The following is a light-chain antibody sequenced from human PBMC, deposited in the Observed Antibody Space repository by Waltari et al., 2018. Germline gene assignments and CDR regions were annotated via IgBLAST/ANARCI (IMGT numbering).Light chain of an antibody. Sequence: EIVMTQSPATLSVSPGERATLSCRASQTSTDNLAGYQQEPGQAPRPPIYGASSRATGVPATFSDSGSGTDFTLTISSLQSDDFAISYCQQYNTWPPLTFGGGTKVEIK. CDR2: GAS. CDR1: QTSTDN. V-gene: IGKV3-15*01. CDR3: QQYNTWPPLT. J-gene: IGKJ4*01.